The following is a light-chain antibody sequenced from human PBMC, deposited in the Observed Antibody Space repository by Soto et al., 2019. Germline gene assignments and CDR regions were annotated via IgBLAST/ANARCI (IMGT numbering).Light chain of an antibody. V-gene: IGLV3-12*02. CDR2: SDN. CDR1: NIGFKA. CDR3: QVWDSTSNHVV. Sequence: SYELTQPHSVSVATAQMAGITCGGNNIGFKAVHWFQQKPGQDPVLVIYSDNNRPSGIPERFSGSNPGDTATLAISGIEAGDEADCYCQVWDSTSNHVVFGGGTKLTVL. J-gene: IGLJ2*01.